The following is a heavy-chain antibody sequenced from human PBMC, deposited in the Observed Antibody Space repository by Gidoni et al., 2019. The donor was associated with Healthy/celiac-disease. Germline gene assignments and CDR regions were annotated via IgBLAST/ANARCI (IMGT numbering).Heavy chain of an antibody. Sequence: TFSSYGMHWVRQAPGKGLEWVAVIWYDGSNKYYADSVKGRFTISRDNSKNTLYLQMNSLRAEDTAVYYCAREKQQLQPYYYYMDVWGKGTTVTVSS. J-gene: IGHJ6*03. D-gene: IGHD6-13*01. CDR3: AREKQQLQPYYYYMDV. V-gene: IGHV3-33*01. CDR2: IWYDGSNK. CDR1: TFSSYG.